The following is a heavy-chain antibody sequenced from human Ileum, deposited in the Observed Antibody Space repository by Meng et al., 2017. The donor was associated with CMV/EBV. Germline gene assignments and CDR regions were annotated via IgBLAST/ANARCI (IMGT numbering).Heavy chain of an antibody. J-gene: IGHJ5*02. CDR2: ISTGGGST. D-gene: IGHD6-13*01. CDR3: AKHGVGSFYNWFDP. V-gene: IGHV3-23*01. Sequence: ASGFTFSNYAMTWVRQAPGKGLEWVSTISTGGGSTSYADSVKGRFTISRDNSKNTLYLQMNSLRAEDTAVYYCAKHGVGSFYNWFDPWGQGTLVTVSS. CDR1: GFTFSNYA.